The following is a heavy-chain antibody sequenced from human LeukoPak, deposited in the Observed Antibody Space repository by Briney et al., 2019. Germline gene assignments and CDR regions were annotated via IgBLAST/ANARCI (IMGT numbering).Heavy chain of an antibody. V-gene: IGHV3-23*01. CDR1: GFTFSSYA. Sequence: GGSLRLSCAASGFTFSSYAMSWVRQAPGKGLEWVSAISGSGGSTYYADSVKGRFTISRDNSKNTLYLQMNSLRAEDTAVYYCAKVATFGVVITYYFDYWGQGTLVTVSS. CDR2: ISGSGGST. J-gene: IGHJ4*02. CDR3: AKVATFGVVITYYFDY. D-gene: IGHD3-3*01.